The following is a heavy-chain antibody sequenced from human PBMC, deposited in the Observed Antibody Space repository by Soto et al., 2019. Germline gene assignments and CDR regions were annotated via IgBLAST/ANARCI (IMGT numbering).Heavy chain of an antibody. J-gene: IGHJ4*02. V-gene: IGHV4-59*01. Sequence: SETLSLTCTVSGGSISSYYWSWIRRPPGKGLEWIGYIYYSGSTNYNPSLKSRVTISVDTSKNQFSLKLSSVTAADTAVYYCARVSKFYYDSSGYPPYFDYWGQGTLVTVSS. CDR1: GGSISSYY. CDR2: IYYSGST. D-gene: IGHD3-22*01. CDR3: ARVSKFYYDSSGYPPYFDY.